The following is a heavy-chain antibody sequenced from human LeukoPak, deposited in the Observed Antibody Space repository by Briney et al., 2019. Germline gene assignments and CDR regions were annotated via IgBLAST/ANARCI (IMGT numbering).Heavy chain of an antibody. V-gene: IGHV4-34*01. J-gene: IGHJ4*02. Sequence: PSETLSLTCAVYGGSFSGYYWSWIRQPPGKGLEWIGEVNHSGSTNYNPSLKSRVTISVDTSKNQFSLKLSSVTAANTAVYYCARRDYYGSGSYHRRAYFDYWGQGTLVTVSS. CDR2: VNHSGST. D-gene: IGHD3-10*01. CDR3: ARRDYYGSGSYHRRAYFDY. CDR1: GGSFSGYY.